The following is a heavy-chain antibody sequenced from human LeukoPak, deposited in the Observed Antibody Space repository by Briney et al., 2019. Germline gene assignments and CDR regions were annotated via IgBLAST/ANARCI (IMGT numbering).Heavy chain of an antibody. CDR1: GGSISSYY. D-gene: IGHD1-26*01. CDR3: ARFRELPKFDY. V-gene: IGHV4-59*08. Sequence: SQTLSLTCTVSGGSISSYYWSWIRQPPGKGLEWIGYIYYSGSTNYNPSLKSRVTISVDTSKNQFSLKLSSVTAADTAVYYCARFRELPKFDYWGQGTLVTVSS. CDR2: IYYSGST. J-gene: IGHJ4*02.